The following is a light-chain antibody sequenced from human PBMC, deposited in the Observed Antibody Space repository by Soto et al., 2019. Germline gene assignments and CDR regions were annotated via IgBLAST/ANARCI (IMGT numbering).Light chain of an antibody. CDR1: QSGSSRY. Sequence: EIVLTQSPGTLSLSPGERAILSCRASQSGSSRYLAWYQQKPGQAPRLLIYDASHRATGVPARFSGTGSETDFTLTISSLQPEDSAVYFCQQYNNSPFSFGQGTRLEIK. J-gene: IGKJ5*01. CDR3: QQYNNSPFS. CDR2: DAS. V-gene: IGKV3-20*01.